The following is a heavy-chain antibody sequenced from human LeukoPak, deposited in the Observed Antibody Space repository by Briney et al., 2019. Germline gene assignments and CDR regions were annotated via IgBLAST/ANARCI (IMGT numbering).Heavy chain of an antibody. Sequence: ESLKISCEGSGYRFDTYWIAWVRQMPGKGLEWMGIIYPSDSDTKYSPSFRGQVTISVDKSITTAYLQWSSLKASDTAVYYCARLADTSLGFWGQGTLVTVSS. V-gene: IGHV5-51*01. D-gene: IGHD5-18*01. CDR3: ARLADTSLGF. J-gene: IGHJ4*02. CDR1: GYRFDTYW. CDR2: IYPSDSDT.